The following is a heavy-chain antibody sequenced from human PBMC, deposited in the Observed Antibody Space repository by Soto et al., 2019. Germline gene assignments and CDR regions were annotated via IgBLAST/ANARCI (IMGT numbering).Heavy chain of an antibody. CDR1: GFTLSDFA. CDR2: ISNDGGIE. CDR3: ARAGPGMDV. J-gene: IGHJ6*02. Sequence: QVQLVQSGGGVVQPGRSLRLSCAASGFTLSDFAMHWVRQAPGKGLEWVALISNDGGIEHYGDSVRGRFTISRDNSKHMLYLQMTSLRVEDTAVDYCARAGPGMDVWGQGTTVTVS. V-gene: IGHV3-30-3*01.